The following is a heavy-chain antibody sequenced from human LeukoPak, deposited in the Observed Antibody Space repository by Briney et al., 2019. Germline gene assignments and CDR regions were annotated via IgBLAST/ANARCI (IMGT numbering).Heavy chain of an antibody. V-gene: IGHV1-18*01. J-gene: IGHJ4*02. D-gene: IGHD3-22*01. Sequence: ASVKVSCKASGYTFTSYGISWVRQAPGQGLEWMGWTSAYNGNTNYAQKLQGRVTMTTDTSTSTAYMELRSLRSDDTAVYYCARLSADYYDSSGLLYYFDYWGQGTLVTVSS. CDR1: GYTFTSYG. CDR2: TSAYNGNT. CDR3: ARLSADYYDSSGLLYYFDY.